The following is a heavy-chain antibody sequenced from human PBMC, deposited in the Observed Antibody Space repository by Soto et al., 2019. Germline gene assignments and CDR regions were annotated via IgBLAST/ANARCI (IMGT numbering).Heavy chain of an antibody. Sequence: GASVKVSCKASGYTFTSYYMHWVRQAPGQGLEWMGIINPSGGSTSYAQKFQGRVTMTRDTSTSTVYMELSSLRSEDTAVYYCARDSPLITMVRGVLDVWGKGTTVTVS. J-gene: IGHJ6*03. CDR2: INPSGGST. CDR3: ARDSPLITMVRGVLDV. D-gene: IGHD3-10*01. CDR1: GYTFTSYY. V-gene: IGHV1-46*03.